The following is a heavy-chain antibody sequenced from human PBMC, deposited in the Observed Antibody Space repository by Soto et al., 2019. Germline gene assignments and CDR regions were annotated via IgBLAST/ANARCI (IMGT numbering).Heavy chain of an antibody. CDR3: ARGRGYYDFWSGYYNFDS. J-gene: IGHJ4*02. V-gene: IGHV4-39*01. CDR1: GGSIGGANYF. CDR2: IFYTGST. Sequence: SETLSLTCTVSGGSIGGANYFWGWLRQPPGKGPEWIGSIFYTGSTSYNPSLKDRVTISVDTSENQFSLKVNFLTAADTAVYFCARGRGYYDFWSGYYNFDSWGLGSLVTVSS. D-gene: IGHD3-3*01.